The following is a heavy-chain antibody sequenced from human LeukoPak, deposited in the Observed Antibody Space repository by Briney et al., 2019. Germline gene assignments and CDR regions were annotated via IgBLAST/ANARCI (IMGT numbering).Heavy chain of an antibody. J-gene: IGHJ6*02. Sequence: GRSLRLSCAASGFTFSSYGMHWVRQAPGKGLEWVAVISYDGSNKYYADSVKGRFTISRDNSKNTLYLQMNSLRAEDTAVYYWKEHLSGGRLLFFTYYYYYYGMDVWGQGTTVTVSS. CDR1: GFTFSSYG. V-gene: IGHV3-30*03. CDR2: ISYDGSNK. CDR3: KEHLSGGRLLFFTYYYYYYGMDV. D-gene: IGHD2-21*02.